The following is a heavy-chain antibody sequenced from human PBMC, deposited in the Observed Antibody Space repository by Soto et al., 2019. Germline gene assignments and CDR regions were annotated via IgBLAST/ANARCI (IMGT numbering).Heavy chain of an antibody. CDR2: ISAYNGNT. CDR3: ARDRYYDSRGEDAFDI. D-gene: IGHD3-22*01. Sequence: ASVKVSCKASGYTFTSYGISWVRQAPGQGLEWMGWISAYNGNTNYAQKLQGRVTMTTDTSTSTAYMELRSLRSDDTAVYYCARDRYYDSRGEDAFDIWGQGTMVTVSS. J-gene: IGHJ3*02. CDR1: GYTFTSYG. V-gene: IGHV1-18*01.